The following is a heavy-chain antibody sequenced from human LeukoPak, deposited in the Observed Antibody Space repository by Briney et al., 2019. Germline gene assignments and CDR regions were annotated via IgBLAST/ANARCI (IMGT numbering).Heavy chain of an antibody. V-gene: IGHV4-39*07. CDR1: GGSISSSSYY. Sequence: SETLSLTCTVSGGSISSSSYYWGWIRQPPGKGLEWIGSIYYSGSTYYNPSLKSRVTISVDTSKNQFSLKLSSVTAADTAVYYCARAAATKGVYYFDYWGQGTLVTVSS. J-gene: IGHJ4*02. CDR3: ARAAATKGVYYFDY. CDR2: IYYSGST. D-gene: IGHD5-24*01.